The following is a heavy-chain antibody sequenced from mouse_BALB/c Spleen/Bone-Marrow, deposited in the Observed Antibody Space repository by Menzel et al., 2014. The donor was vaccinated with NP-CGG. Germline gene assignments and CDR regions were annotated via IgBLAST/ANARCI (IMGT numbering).Heavy chain of an antibody. Sequence: VQRVESGPGLVRPSQSLSITCTASGFSLTSYGVHWVRQSPGKGLEWLGVIWSGGSTDYNAAFISRLSISKDNSKSQVFFKMNSLQANDTAIYYCARNYDYDFDYWGQGTTLTVSS. CDR2: IWSGGST. D-gene: IGHD2-4*01. CDR1: GFSLTSYG. V-gene: IGHV2-2*02. CDR3: ARNYDYDFDY. J-gene: IGHJ2*01.